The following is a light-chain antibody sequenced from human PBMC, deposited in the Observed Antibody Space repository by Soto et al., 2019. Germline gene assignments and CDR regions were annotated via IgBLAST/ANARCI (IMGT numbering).Light chain of an antibody. CDR3: QQSYSTLFT. J-gene: IGKJ3*01. CDR1: QTVIKY. Sequence: DIQMTQSPSSLSASVGDRVTITCRASQTVIKYLNWYQQKPGRAPNLLIYAASRLQSGVPSRFSASGSGTEFTLTISSLQPEDFATYYCQQSYSTLFTFGPGNKVEIK. CDR2: AAS. V-gene: IGKV1-39*01.